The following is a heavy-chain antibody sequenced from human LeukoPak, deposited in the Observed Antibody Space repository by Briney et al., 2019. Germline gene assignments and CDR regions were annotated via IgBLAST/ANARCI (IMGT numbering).Heavy chain of an antibody. D-gene: IGHD3-3*01. J-gene: IGHJ5*02. V-gene: IGHV1-69*05. CDR3: ATAGITIFGVVLNWFDP. CDR1: GGTFSSYA. Sequence: ASVKVSCKASGGTFSSYAISWVRQAPGLGLEWMGGIIPIFGTANYAQKFQGRVTITTDESTSTAYMELSSLRSEDTAVYYCATAGITIFGVVLNWFDPWGQGTLVTVSS. CDR2: IIPIFGTA.